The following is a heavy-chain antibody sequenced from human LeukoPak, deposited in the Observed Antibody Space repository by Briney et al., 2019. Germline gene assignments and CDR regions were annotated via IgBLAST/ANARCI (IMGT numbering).Heavy chain of an antibody. V-gene: IGHV3-21*04. CDR3: VRDRGTYRPIDY. D-gene: IGHD1-26*01. Sequence: GGSRRPSGQPPAFTPNALNMNWVRQPQERGREWVSSISYTGTYIYYADSVKGRFTISRDNAQNSLYLQMNSLRAEDTAIYYCVRDRGTYRPIDYWGQGTLVTVSS. CDR2: ISYTGTYI. J-gene: IGHJ4*02. CDR1: AFTPNALN.